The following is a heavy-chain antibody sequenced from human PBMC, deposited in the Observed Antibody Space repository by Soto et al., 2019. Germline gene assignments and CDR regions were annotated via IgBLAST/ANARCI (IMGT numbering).Heavy chain of an antibody. Sequence: NPSETLSLTCTVSGGSISSYYWSWIRQPPGKGLEWIGYIYYSGSTNYNPSLKSRVTISVDTSKNQFSLKLSSVTAADTAVYYCARGGDGYNGRWSYYYFDYWGQGTLVTVSS. CDR3: ARGGDGYNGRWSYYYFDY. J-gene: IGHJ4*02. CDR1: GGSISSYY. D-gene: IGHD5-12*01. V-gene: IGHV4-59*01. CDR2: IYYSGST.